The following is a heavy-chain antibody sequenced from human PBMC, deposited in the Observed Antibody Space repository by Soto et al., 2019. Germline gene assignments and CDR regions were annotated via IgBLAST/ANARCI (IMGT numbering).Heavy chain of an antibody. D-gene: IGHD6-6*01. CDR2: ISWNSGSI. CDR1: GFTFDDYA. CDR3: AKGVVAARPGGYYYYYYMDV. Sequence: EVQLVESGGGLVQPGRSLRLSCAASGFTFDDYAMHWVRQAPGKGLEWVSGISWNSGSIGYADSVKGRFTISRDNAKNSLYLQMNSLRAEDTALYYCAKGVVAARPGGYYYYYYMDVWGKGTTVTVSS. J-gene: IGHJ6*03. V-gene: IGHV3-9*01.